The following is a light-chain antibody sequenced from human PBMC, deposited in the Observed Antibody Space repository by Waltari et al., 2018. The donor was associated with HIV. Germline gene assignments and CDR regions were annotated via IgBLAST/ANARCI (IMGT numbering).Light chain of an antibody. V-gene: IGLV1-44*01. J-gene: IGLJ1*01. Sequence: QSELTQPPSASGTPGQRVTFSFSESCSNIGSNVVNWYQHLPGTAPKLLIYNNNQRPSGVPDRFSGSKAGTSASLAITGLQSEDEADYYWAAWDDSLHGGVFGTGTKVTVL. CDR2: NNN. CDR1: CSNIGSNV. CDR3: AAWDDSLHGGV.